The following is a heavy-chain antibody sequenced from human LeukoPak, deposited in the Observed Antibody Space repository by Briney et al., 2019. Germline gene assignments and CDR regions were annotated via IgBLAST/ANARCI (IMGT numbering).Heavy chain of an antibody. D-gene: IGHD3-22*01. CDR3: AKDGYYDSSGYPNYFDY. CDR2: INSDGSST. V-gene: IGHV3-74*01. J-gene: IGHJ4*02. Sequence: PGGSLRLSCAASGFTFSSYWMHWVRQVPGRGLVWVSRINSDGSSTSYADSVKGRFTISRDNAKNTLYLQMNSLRAEDTAVYYCAKDGYYDSSGYPNYFDYWGQGTLVTVSS. CDR1: GFTFSSYW.